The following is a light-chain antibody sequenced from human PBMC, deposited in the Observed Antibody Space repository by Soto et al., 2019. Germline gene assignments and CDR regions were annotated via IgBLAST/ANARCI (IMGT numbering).Light chain of an antibody. V-gene: IGLV2-14*03. J-gene: IGLJ1*01. CDR3: CSYTTSSTYV. CDR2: DVS. CDR1: SSDVGGYNY. Sequence: QSVLTQPASVSGSPGQSIAISCTGTSSDVGGYNYVSWYQQHPGKAPKLMIYDVSNRPSGVSNRFSGSKSGNTASLTISGLQAEDDADYYCCSYTTSSTYVFGTGTNVTVL.